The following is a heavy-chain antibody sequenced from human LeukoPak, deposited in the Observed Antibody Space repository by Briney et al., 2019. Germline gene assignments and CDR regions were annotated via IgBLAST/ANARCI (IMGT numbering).Heavy chain of an antibody. J-gene: IGHJ4*02. V-gene: IGHV3-23*01. CDR3: AKLGRGSYYSDYFDY. CDR1: GFTFISYA. Sequence: GGSLRLSCAASGFTFISYAMSWVRQAPGKGLEWVSAISGSGGSTYYADSVKGRFTISRDNSKNTLYLQMNSLRAEDTAVYYCAKLGRGSYYSDYFDYWGQGTLVTVSS. D-gene: IGHD1-26*01. CDR2: ISGSGGST.